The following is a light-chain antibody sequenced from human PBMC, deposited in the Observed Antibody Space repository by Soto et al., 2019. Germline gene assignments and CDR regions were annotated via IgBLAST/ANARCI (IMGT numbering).Light chain of an antibody. J-gene: IGKJ4*01. CDR3: QQYNSMLS. CDR2: DPS. Sequence: DIQMTQSPSSLSASEGDRVTITCQSSHDVSRNLNWFQQKPGEAPQLLIYDPSNLERGVPSRFSGSGSGTDFTLTISSLQPEDVATYDCQQYNSMLSFGGGTEVEIK. V-gene: IGKV1-33*01. CDR1: HDVSRN.